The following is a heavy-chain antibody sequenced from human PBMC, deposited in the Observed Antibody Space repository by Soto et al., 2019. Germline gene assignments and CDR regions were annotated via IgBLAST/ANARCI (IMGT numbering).Heavy chain of an antibody. Sequence: PSETLSLTCTVSGDSISAYYWSWIRQPPGKGLEWIGYVYYSGRTNYNPSLKSRVTMSVDTSKNQFSLKLSSVTAADTAVYYCARGGGLSIFGVEYYFDHWGQGTLVTVST. D-gene: IGHD3-3*01. CDR2: VYYSGRT. CDR3: ARGGGLSIFGVEYYFDH. CDR1: GDSISAYY. V-gene: IGHV4-59*01. J-gene: IGHJ4*02.